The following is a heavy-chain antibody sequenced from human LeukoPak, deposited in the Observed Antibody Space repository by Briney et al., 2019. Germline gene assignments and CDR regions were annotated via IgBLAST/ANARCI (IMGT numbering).Heavy chain of an antibody. CDR2: IKPDGSDK. Sequence: GGSLRLSCAASGFTFSSYWMVWVRQSPGKGLEWVANIKPDGSDKYYVDSARGRFTVSRDNAKNSAFLQMNSLRAEDTAIYYCATISAQTFDIWGQGTLVSVSS. CDR1: GFTFSSYW. CDR3: ATISAQTFDI. J-gene: IGHJ3*02. D-gene: IGHD5-24*01. V-gene: IGHV3-7*01.